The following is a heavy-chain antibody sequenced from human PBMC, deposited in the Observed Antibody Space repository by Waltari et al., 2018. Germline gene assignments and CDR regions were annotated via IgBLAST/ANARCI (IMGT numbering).Heavy chain of an antibody. Sequence: QVQLQESGPGLVKPSETLSLTCTVSGGSIGSYYWSWIRQPAGKGLEWIGRSYTSGSTTSNPSLKSRVTMSVDTSKNQFSLKLSSVPAADTAVYYCAREDVLSAIFYYYYMDVWGKGTTVTVSS. CDR2: SYTSGST. V-gene: IGHV4-4*07. CDR1: GGSIGSYY. D-gene: IGHD5-18*01. J-gene: IGHJ6*03. CDR3: AREDVLSAIFYYYYMDV.